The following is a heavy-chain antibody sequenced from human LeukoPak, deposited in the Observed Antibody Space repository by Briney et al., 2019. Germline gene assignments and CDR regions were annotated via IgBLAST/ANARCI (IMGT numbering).Heavy chain of an antibody. D-gene: IGHD6-13*01. Sequence: GGSLRLSCAASGFTFSSYSMNWVRQAPGKGLEWVSSISSSSSYIYYADSVKGRFTISRDNAKNALYLQMNSLRAEDTATYYCAGEDINSSWYYYGMDVWGLGTTVTVS. CDR1: GFTFSSYS. CDR2: ISSSSSYI. J-gene: IGHJ6*02. CDR3: AGEDINSSWYYYGMDV. V-gene: IGHV3-21*04.